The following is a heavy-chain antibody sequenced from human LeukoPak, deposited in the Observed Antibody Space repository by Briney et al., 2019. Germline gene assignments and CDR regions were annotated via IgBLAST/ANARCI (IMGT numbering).Heavy chain of an antibody. CDR2: INHSGST. J-gene: IGHJ4*02. V-gene: IGHV4-34*01. D-gene: IGHD1-26*01. CDR1: GGSFSGYY. Sequence: SETLSRTCAVYGGSFSGYYWSWIRQPPGKGLEWIGEINHSGSTNYNPSLKSRVTISVDTSKNQFSLKLSSVTAADTAVYYCARESGSYLKRYFDYWGQGTLVTVSS. CDR3: ARESGSYLKRYFDY.